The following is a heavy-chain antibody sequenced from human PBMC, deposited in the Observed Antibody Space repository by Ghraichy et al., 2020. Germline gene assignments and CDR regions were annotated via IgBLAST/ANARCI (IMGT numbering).Heavy chain of an antibody. CDR3: AEGTYYYDSSGYYFSPFDY. CDR1: GGSFSGYY. CDR2: INHSGST. Sequence: SETLSLTCAVYGGSFSGYYWSWIRQPPGKGLEWIGEINHSGSTNYNPSLKSRVTISVDTSKNQFSLKLSSVTAADTAVYYCAEGTYYYDSSGYYFSPFDYWGQGTLVTVSS. V-gene: IGHV4-34*01. D-gene: IGHD3-22*01. J-gene: IGHJ4*02.